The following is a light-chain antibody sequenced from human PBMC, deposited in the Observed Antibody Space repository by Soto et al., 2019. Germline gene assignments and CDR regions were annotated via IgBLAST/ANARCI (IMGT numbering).Light chain of an antibody. CDR2: DGS. Sequence: DIPMTQSPPTLSASLGDIVTITCRASQSIGTWLAWLQQKPGKPPKVLIYDGSTLDSGVPSRFSGSVSGTEFPLTISILKPDDFATFFCHLYDTYAGAFGQGTKVEI. V-gene: IGKV1-5*01. CDR3: HLYDTYAGA. CDR1: QSIGTW. J-gene: IGKJ1*01.